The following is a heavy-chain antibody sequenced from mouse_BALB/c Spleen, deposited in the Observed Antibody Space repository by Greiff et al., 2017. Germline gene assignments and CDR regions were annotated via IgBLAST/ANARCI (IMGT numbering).Heavy chain of an antibody. V-gene: IGHV2-9*02. CDR3: ARDRGNYRYFDV. D-gene: IGHD2-1*01. CDR2: ICAGGST. CDR1: GFSFTSYG. Sequence: VQLQQSGPGLVAPSQCLSISCTASGFSFTSYGVHWVRQPPGKGLEWLGVICAGGSTNYNSALMSRLSISKDNSKSQVFLKMNSLQTDDTAMYYCARDRGNYRYFDVWGAGTTVTVSS. J-gene: IGHJ1*01.